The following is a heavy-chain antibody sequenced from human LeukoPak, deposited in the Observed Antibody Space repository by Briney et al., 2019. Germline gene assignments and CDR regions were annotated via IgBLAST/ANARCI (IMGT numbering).Heavy chain of an antibody. J-gene: IGHJ5*02. CDR2: INPNSGGT. V-gene: IGHV1-2*02. D-gene: IGHD6-13*01. CDR1: GYTFTGYY. Sequence: ASVKVSCKASGYTFTGYYMHWMRQAPGQGLEWMGWINPNSGGTNYAQKFQGRVTMTTDTSTSTVYMEVRGLRSDDTAMYYCARDVGITVADSFDPWGQGTLVTVSS. CDR3: ARDVGITVADSFDP.